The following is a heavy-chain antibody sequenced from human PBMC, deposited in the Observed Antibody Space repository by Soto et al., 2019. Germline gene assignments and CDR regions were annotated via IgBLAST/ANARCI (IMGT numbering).Heavy chain of an antibody. J-gene: IGHJ6*02. V-gene: IGHV4-59*01. CDR2: IYYSGST. CDR3: AREAPRGGGMDV. Sequence: SETLSLTCTVSGGSISSYYWSWIRQPPGKGLEWIGYIYYSGSTNYNPSLKSRVTISVDTSKNQFSLKLSSVTAADTAVYYCAREAPRGGGMDVWGQGTTVTVSS. CDR1: GGSISSYY. D-gene: IGHD2-15*01.